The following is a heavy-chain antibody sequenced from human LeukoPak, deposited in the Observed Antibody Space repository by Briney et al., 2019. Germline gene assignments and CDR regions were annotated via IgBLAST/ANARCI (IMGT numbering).Heavy chain of an antibody. CDR2: INPNSGDT. Sequence: ASVKVSCKASGGTFSSYAIIWVRQASGQGLEWMGWINPNSGDTNYAQKFQGRVTLTRDTSISTAYMDLSRLRSDDTALYYCARRSTVITSIGYWGQGALVTVSS. CDR1: GGTFSSYA. CDR3: ARRSTVITSIGY. D-gene: IGHD3-16*01. V-gene: IGHV1-2*02. J-gene: IGHJ4*02.